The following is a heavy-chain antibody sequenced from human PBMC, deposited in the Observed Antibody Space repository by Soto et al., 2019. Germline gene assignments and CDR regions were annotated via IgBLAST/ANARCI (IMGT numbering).Heavy chain of an antibody. CDR1: GDSSGDYC. V-gene: IGHV4-61*08. CDR3: ARDWIVVSPTRDRDHYGVDV. D-gene: IGHD2-15*01. CDR2: VYYSGST. Sequence: SETLSLTCSVSGDSSGDYCWSWFRQPPGKGLEYIGYVYYSGSTNYNPSLKSRVAISVDTSKKQFSLRLSSVTAADTAVYYCARDWIVVSPTRDRDHYGVDVWGQGATVTVSS. J-gene: IGHJ6*02.